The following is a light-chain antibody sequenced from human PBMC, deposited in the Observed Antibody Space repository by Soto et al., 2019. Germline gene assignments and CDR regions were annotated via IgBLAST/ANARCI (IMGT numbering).Light chain of an antibody. CDR2: AAS. Sequence: DIQMTQSPSSLSASVGDRVTVTCRASQSVTNYLSWYQQKSGRAPKLLIYAASRLQTGVSSRFRGSASGTDFTLTIRSLQPEDFATYYCLQSYSVPWTFGQGTNVEIK. CDR3: LQSYSVPWT. CDR1: QSVTNY. V-gene: IGKV1-39*01. J-gene: IGKJ1*01.